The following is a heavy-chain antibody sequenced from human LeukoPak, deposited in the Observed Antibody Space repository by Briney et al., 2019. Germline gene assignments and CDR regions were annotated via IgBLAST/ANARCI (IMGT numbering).Heavy chain of an antibody. Sequence: SETLSLTCSVSGGSISSSTYYWGWIRQPPGKGLEWIGNIYNSGSTYYNPSLKSRVTISVDTSKNQFSLKLSSVTAADTAVYYCAIGGYGDYFPPNFDYWGQGTLVTVSS. CDR2: IYNSGST. CDR3: AIGGYGDYFPPNFDY. D-gene: IGHD4-17*01. V-gene: IGHV4-39*07. CDR1: GGSISSSTYY. J-gene: IGHJ4*02.